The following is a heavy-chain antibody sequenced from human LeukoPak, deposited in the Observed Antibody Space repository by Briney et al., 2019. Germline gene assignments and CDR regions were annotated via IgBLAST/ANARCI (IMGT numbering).Heavy chain of an antibody. CDR1: GGTFSIYA. D-gene: IGHD3-22*01. CDR2: IIPIFGTA. J-gene: IGHJ4*02. V-gene: IGHV1-69*13. Sequence: SVKVSCKASGGTFSIYAISWVRQAPGQGLEWMGGIIPIFGTANYAQKFQGRVTITADESTSTAYMELSSLRSEDTAVYYCARGPYPYYYDSTGSFDYWGQGTLVTVSS. CDR3: ARGPYPYYYDSTGSFDY.